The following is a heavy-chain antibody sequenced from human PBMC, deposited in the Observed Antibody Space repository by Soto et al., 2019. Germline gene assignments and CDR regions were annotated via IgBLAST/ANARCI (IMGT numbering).Heavy chain of an antibody. D-gene: IGHD3-9*01. J-gene: IGHJ6*02. Sequence: SVKVSCKASGGSLSNYGISWVRQAPGQGLEWMGGIIPVFGTANYAQKFQGRVTITADESTSIVYMDVTSLRSEDTAVYYCARGDATKIVVTTYYAMDVWGQGTTVTVSS. CDR3: ARGDATKIVVTTYYAMDV. CDR1: GGSLSNYG. V-gene: IGHV1-69*13. CDR2: IIPVFGTA.